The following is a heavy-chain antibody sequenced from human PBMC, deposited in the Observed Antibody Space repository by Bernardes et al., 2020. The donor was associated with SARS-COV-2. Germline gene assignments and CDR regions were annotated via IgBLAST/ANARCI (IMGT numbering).Heavy chain of an antibody. CDR3: ARDLLRYFDWLVEYYYYGMDV. J-gene: IGHJ6*02. CDR2: ISSSSSTI. CDR1: GFTFSSYS. V-gene: IGHV3-48*02. D-gene: IGHD3-9*01. Sequence: GGSLRLSCAASGFTFSSYSMNWVRQAPGKGLEWVSYISSSSSTIYYADSVKGRFTISRDNAKNSLYLQMNSLRDEDTAVYYCARDLLRYFDWLVEYYYYGMDVWGQGTTVTVSS.